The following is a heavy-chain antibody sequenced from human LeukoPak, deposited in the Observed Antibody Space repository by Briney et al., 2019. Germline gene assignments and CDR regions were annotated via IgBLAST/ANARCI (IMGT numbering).Heavy chain of an antibody. CDR3: AKDRYFDWFGDFNLGY. D-gene: IGHD3-9*01. CDR2: VGTSADT. J-gene: IGHJ4*02. CDR1: GFTFSSYA. V-gene: IGHV3-23*01. Sequence: GGSLRLSCLASGFTFSSYAMDWVRQAPGQGLQWVSAVGTSADTHYADSVRGRFTISRDNSKNTLYLQMNSLRAEDTAVYYCAKDRYFDWFGDFNLGYWGQGTLVTVSS.